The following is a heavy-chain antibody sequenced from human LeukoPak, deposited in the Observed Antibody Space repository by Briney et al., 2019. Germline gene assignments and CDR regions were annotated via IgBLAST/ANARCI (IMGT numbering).Heavy chain of an antibody. V-gene: IGHV1-2*02. J-gene: IGHJ4*02. D-gene: IGHD4-17*01. CDR2: MHPNNGDT. CDR1: GYTFIGYY. Sequence: ASVKVSCKTSGYTFIGYYLHWVREAPGQGLEWMGWMHPNNGDTYYAQTFQGRVTMTRDTSISTAYMELSRLRSNDTAVYYCAIHTGTNSFFDFWGREPWSPSPQ. CDR3: AIHTGTNSFFDF.